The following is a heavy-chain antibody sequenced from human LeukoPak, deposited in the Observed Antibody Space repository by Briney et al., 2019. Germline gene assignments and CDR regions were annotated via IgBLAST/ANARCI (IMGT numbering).Heavy chain of an antibody. V-gene: IGHV4-4*07. CDR2: IYTSGST. CDR3: ARVVLLYAFDI. J-gene: IGHJ3*02. D-gene: IGHD3-10*01. Sequence: SETLSLTCTVSGGSISSYYWSWIRQPAGKGLGWIGRIYTSGSTNYNPSLKSRVTMSVDTSKNQFSLKLSSVTAADTAVYYCARVVLLYAFDIWGQGTMVTVSS. CDR1: GGSISSYY.